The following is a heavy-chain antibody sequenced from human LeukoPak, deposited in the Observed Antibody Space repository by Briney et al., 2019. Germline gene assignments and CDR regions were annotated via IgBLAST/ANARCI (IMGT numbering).Heavy chain of an antibody. D-gene: IGHD1-26*01. CDR3: ARHKSGSYYPPDH. V-gene: IGHV4-34*01. CDR2: INHSGST. Sequence: SETLSLTCAVYGGSFSGYYWSWIRQPPGKGLEWIGEINHSGSTNYNPSLKSRVTISVDTSKNQFSLKLSSVTAADTAVYYCARHKSGSYYPPDHWGQGTLVTVSS. CDR1: GGSFSGYY. J-gene: IGHJ5*02.